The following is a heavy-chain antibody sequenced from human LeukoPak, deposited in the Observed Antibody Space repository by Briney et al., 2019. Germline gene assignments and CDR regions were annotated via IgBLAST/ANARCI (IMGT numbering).Heavy chain of an antibody. D-gene: IGHD6-19*01. CDR2: IYYSGST. V-gene: IGHV4-39*07. Sequence: DPSETLSLTCTVSGGSISSSSYYWGWIRQPPGKGLEWIGSIYYSGSTYYNPSLKSRVTISLDTSKNQFSLKLSSVTAADTAVYYCARDPAPLSSGWYYYYYMDVWGKGTTVTVSS. J-gene: IGHJ6*03. CDR1: GGSISSSSYY. CDR3: ARDPAPLSSGWYYYYYMDV.